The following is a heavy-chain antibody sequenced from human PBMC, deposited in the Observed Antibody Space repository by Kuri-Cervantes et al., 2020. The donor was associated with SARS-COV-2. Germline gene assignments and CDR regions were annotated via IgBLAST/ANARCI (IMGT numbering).Heavy chain of an antibody. CDR2: IIPIFGTA. V-gene: IGHV1-69*13. CDR3: ASWGEDIVVVPAAIVFYYYYMDV. Sequence: SVKVSCKASGGTFSSYAISWVRQAPGQGLEWMGGIIPIFGTANYAQKFQGRVTITADESTSTAYMELSSLRSEDTAVYYCASWGEDIVVVPAAIVFYYYYMDVWGRGTTVTVSS. CDR1: GGTFSSYA. J-gene: IGHJ6*03. D-gene: IGHD2-2*01.